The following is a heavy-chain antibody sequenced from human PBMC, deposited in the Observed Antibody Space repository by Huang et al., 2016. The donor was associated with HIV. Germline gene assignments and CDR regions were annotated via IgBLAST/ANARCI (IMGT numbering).Heavy chain of an antibody. Sequence: QITLKESGPTLVKPTQTLTLTCTFSVFSLSTHGVGVGWIRQPPGKALEWLALIYWDDDKRYSPSLRRRLTITKDISKNQVVLTMTNVDPVDTATYFCAHSMVGASSFDYWGQGTLVTVSS. CDR3: AHSMVGASSFDY. J-gene: IGHJ4*02. V-gene: IGHV2-5*02. CDR2: IYWDDDK. CDR1: VFSLSTHGVG. D-gene: IGHD1-26*01.